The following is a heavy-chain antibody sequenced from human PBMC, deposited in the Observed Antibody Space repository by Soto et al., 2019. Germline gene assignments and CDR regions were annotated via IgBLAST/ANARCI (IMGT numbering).Heavy chain of an antibody. CDR2: ISGDGGST. CDR1: GFTFDDYA. J-gene: IGHJ6*02. V-gene: IGHV3-43*02. Sequence: GSLRLSCAASGFTFDDYAMHWVRQAPGKGLEWVSLISGDGGSTYYADSVKGRFTISRDNSKNSLYLQMNSLRTEDTALYYCAEDLESGRYKTYYYYGMDVWGQGTTVTVSS. CDR3: AEDLESGRYKTYYYYGMDV. D-gene: IGHD1-26*01.